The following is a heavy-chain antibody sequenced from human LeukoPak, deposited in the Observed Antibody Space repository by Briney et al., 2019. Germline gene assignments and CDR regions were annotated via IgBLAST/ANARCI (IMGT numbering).Heavy chain of an antibody. V-gene: IGHV3-23*01. J-gene: IGHJ4*02. CDR2: TSSSDAGT. Sequence: GGSLRLSCAASGFTFSSYAMSWVRQTPGKGLEWVAATSSSDAGTYHADSVRGRFTISRDNSKNTLYLQMNSLRAEDAAVYFCAKAPVTSCRGAYCYPFDSWAQGTLVTVSS. CDR3: AKAPVTSCRGAYCYPFDS. CDR1: GFTFSSYA. D-gene: IGHD2-21*01.